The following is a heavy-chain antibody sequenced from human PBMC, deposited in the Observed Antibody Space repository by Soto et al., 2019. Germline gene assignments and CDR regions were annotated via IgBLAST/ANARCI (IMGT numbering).Heavy chain of an antibody. V-gene: IGHV4-31*03. CDR3: ARGPDYYDSSGYDSYYFDY. D-gene: IGHD3-22*01. CDR1: GGSISSGGYY. J-gene: IGHJ4*02. CDR2: IYYSGST. Sequence: SSETLSLTCTVSGGSISSGGYYWSWIRQHPGKGLEWIGYIYYSGSTYYNPSLKSRVTISVDTSKNQFSLKLSSVTAADTAVYYCARGPDYYDSSGYDSYYFDYWGQGTLVTVSS.